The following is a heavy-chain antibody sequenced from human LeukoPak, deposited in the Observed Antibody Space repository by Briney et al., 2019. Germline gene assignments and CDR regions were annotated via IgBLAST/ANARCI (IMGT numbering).Heavy chain of an antibody. CDR1: GGSISSGGYY. J-gene: IGHJ4*02. CDR3: ARGSVTFPFDY. D-gene: IGHD3-16*01. V-gene: IGHV4-30-2*01. CDR2: IYHSGST. Sequence: PSETLSLTCTVSGGSISSGGYYWSWIRQPPGKGLEWIGYIYHSGSTYYNPSLKSRVTISVDRSKNQFSLKLSSVTAADTAVYYCARGSVTFPFDYWGQGTLVTVSS.